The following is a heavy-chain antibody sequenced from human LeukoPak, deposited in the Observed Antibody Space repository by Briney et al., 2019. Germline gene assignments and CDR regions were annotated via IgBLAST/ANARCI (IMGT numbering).Heavy chain of an antibody. CDR1: GFTFSSYG. CDR2: ISGSGGST. V-gene: IGHV3-23*01. Sequence: GGTLRLSCAASGFTFSSYGMSWVRQAPGKGLEWVSAISGSGGSTYYADSVKGRFTISRDNAKNSLYLQMNSLRAEDTAVYYCAGGGRAYYDSSGYYFYYYYYMDVWGEGTTVTVSS. D-gene: IGHD3-22*01. CDR3: AGGGRAYYDSSGYYFYYYYYMDV. J-gene: IGHJ6*03.